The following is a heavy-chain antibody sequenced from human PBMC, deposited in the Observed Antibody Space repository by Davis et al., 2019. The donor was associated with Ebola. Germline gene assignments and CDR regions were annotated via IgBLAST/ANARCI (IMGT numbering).Heavy chain of an antibody. CDR1: GGSFSDYY. Sequence: MPSETLSLTCAVYGGSFSDYYWSLIRQPPGKGLEWIGEISHSGSTNYHPSLNSRVTISVDTSKNQCSLTLNSVTAADTAVYYCARGPRYYDFWSGYSSDNWFGPWGQGTLVTVSS. J-gene: IGHJ5*02. CDR3: ARGPRYYDFWSGYSSDNWFGP. V-gene: IGHV4-34*01. CDR2: ISHSGST. D-gene: IGHD3-3*01.